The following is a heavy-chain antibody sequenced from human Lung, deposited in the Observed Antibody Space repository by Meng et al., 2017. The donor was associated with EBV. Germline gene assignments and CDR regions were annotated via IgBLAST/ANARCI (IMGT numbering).Heavy chain of an antibody. Sequence: HITLKEPGPTLVKPTQPLTPTCTFSAFSLSISGVGVGWIRQPPGKAREWLALIYWDDDKRYSPSLKGRLTITKDTSKNQVVLTMTNMDPVDTATYYCTHRPMTSAYYYFDYWGQGTLVTVSS. CDR2: IYWDDDK. J-gene: IGHJ4*02. CDR3: THRPMTSAYYYFDY. V-gene: IGHV2-5*02. D-gene: IGHD3-22*01. CDR1: AFSLSISGVG.